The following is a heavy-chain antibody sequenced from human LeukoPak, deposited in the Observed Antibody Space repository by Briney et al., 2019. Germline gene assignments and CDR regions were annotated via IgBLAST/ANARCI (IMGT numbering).Heavy chain of an antibody. CDR3: ARMGGGNYYYYMDV. V-gene: IGHV1-69*05. CDR1: VGTFSSYA. D-gene: IGHD2-15*01. CDR2: IIPIFGTA. Sequence: ASVKVSCKASVGTFSSYAISWVRQAPGQGLEWMGGIIPIFGTANYAQKFQGRVTITTDESTSTAYMELSSLRSEDTAVYYCARMGGGNYYYYMDVWGKGTTVTVSS. J-gene: IGHJ6*03.